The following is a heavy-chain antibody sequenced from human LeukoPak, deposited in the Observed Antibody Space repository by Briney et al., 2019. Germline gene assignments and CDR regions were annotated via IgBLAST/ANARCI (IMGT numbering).Heavy chain of an antibody. D-gene: IGHD2-15*01. CDR2: ISYDGTKK. Sequence: GGSLRLSCAPSGFTFRNYGIHWVRQAPGKGLEWVAAISYDGTKKFYSDSGEGRFTISRDNSMNTLYLQINGLRAEDTALYFCARDADATTRNWYFDLWGRGTLLTVSS. J-gene: IGHJ2*01. CDR1: GFTFRNYG. V-gene: IGHV3-30*03. CDR3: ARDADATTRNWYFDL.